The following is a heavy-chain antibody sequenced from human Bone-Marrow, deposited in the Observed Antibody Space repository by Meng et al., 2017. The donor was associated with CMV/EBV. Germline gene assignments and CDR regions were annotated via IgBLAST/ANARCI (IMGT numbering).Heavy chain of an antibody. Sequence: SVKVSCKASGGTFSSYAISWVRQAPGQGLEWMGGIIPIFGTANYAQKFQGRVTITTDESTSTAYMELSSLRSEDTAVYYCAREGQYYYDSSGSFDYWGQGTRVTVSS. CDR1: GGTFSSYA. J-gene: IGHJ4*02. CDR3: AREGQYYYDSSGSFDY. CDR2: IIPIFGTA. V-gene: IGHV1-69*05. D-gene: IGHD3-22*01.